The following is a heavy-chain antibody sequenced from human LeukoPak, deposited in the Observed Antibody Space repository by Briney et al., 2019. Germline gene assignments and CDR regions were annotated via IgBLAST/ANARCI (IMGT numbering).Heavy chain of an antibody. CDR1: GFIFSNCA. CDR2: ISNSVGST. J-gene: IGHJ6*02. CDR3: ARGGELLFDYYGMDV. V-gene: IGHV3-23*01. D-gene: IGHD2-2*01. Sequence: GGSLRLSCTASGFIFSNCAMSWVRQALGEGLGWGSSISNSVGSTYYADSVKGRFTISRDNSKNTLYLQMNSMRAEDTAVYYCARGGELLFDYYGMDVWGQGTTVTVSS.